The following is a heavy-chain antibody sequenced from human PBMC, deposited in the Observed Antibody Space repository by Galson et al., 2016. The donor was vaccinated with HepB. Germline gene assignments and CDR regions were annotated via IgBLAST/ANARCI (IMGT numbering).Heavy chain of an antibody. CDR1: GDSISSGHW. CDR2: IYHTGSA. D-gene: IGHD2-2*01. J-gene: IGHJ4*02. V-gene: IGHV4-4*02. Sequence: SETLSLTCTVSGDSISSGHWWSWVRQPPGKGLEWIGEIYHTGSATYNPSLDNRVTMSVDKSKSQVSLKMTSVTGADTAVYYCARSTGTMTLLNYWGQGTLVIVSS. CDR3: ARSTGTMTLLNY.